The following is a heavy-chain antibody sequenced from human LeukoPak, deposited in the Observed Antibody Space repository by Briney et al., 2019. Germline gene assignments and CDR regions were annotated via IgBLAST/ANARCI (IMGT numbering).Heavy chain of an antibody. CDR1: GFTFSSYS. J-gene: IGHJ4*02. D-gene: IGHD2-15*01. V-gene: IGHV3-21*01. Sequence: GGSLRLSCAASGFTFSSYSMNWVRQAPGKGLEWVSSISSSSSYIYYADSVKGRFTISRDNAKNSLYLQMNSLRAEDTAVYYCARVVRDIVVVVAATPSYRFDYWGQGTLVTVSS. CDR3: ARVVRDIVVVVAATPSYRFDY. CDR2: ISSSSSYI.